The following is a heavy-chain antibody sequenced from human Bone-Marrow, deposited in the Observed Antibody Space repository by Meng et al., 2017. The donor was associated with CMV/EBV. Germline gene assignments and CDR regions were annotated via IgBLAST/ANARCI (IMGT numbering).Heavy chain of an antibody. CDR2: INPNSGGT. D-gene: IGHD2-15*01. Sequence: ASVKVYCKASGDTFSSYSISWVRQAPGQGLEWMGWINPNSGGTNYAQKFQGRVTMTRDTSISTAYMELSRLRSDDTAVYYCAREGRYCSGGSCYSGGYYYYGMDVWGQGTTVSVSS. CDR1: GDTFSSYS. J-gene: IGHJ6*02. CDR3: AREGRYCSGGSCYSGGYYYYGMDV. V-gene: IGHV1-2*02.